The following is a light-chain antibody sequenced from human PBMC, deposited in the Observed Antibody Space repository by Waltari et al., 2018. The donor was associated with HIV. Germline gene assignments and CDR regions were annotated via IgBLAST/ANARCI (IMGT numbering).Light chain of an antibody. CDR1: SHDLRRYDL. J-gene: IGLJ3*02. CDR2: DVT. Sequence: QSTLTQPASVSGSPGQSITISCTGTSHDLRRYDLVSWYQHQQGRAPKLIIYDVTKWSSGCTHRFAGSKSGATASMTISGLQAEDEADYYCCSYAGITTWVFGGGTKVTVL. V-gene: IGLV2-23*02. CDR3: CSYAGITTWV.